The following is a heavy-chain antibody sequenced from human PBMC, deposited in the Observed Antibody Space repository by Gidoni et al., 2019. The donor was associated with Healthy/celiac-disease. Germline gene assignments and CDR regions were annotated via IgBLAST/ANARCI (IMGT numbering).Heavy chain of an antibody. D-gene: IGHD6-19*01. CDR1: GFTFSSYA. J-gene: IGHJ4*02. CDR3: AKSAGGWYWEFDY. V-gene: IGHV3-23*01. CDR2: ISGSGGST. Sequence: EVQLLESGGGLVQPGGSLRLSCAASGFTFSSYAMSWVRQAPGKGLEWVSAISGSGGSTYYADPVKGRFTISRDNAKNTLYLQMNSLRAEDTAVYYCAKSAGGWYWEFDYWGQGTLVTVSS.